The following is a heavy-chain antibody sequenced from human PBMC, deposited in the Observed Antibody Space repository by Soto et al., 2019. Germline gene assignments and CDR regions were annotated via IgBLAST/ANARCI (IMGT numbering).Heavy chain of an antibody. CDR1: GFTFSSYG. D-gene: IGHD6-13*01. Sequence: GGSLRLSCAASGFTFSSYGMHWVRQAPGKGLEWVAVISYDGSNKYYADSVKGRFTISRDNSKNTPYLQMNSLRAEDTAVYYCAKDGIAAAGTYNWFDPWGQGTLVTVSS. CDR3: AKDGIAAAGTYNWFDP. CDR2: ISYDGSNK. V-gene: IGHV3-30*18. J-gene: IGHJ5*02.